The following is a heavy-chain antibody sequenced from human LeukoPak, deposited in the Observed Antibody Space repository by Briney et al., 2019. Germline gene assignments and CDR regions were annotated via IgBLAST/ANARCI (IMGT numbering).Heavy chain of an antibody. CDR2: ISSSSSYI. V-gene: IGHV3-21*04. D-gene: IGHD5-12*01. J-gene: IGHJ4*02. Sequence: PGGSLRLSCTTSGFTFSNYALSWIRQAPGKGLEWVSAISSSSSYIYYADSVKGRFTISRGNSKNTLYLQMNSLRAEDTAVYYCARDRSGYDYFDYWGQGTLVTVSS. CDR1: GFTFSNYA. CDR3: ARDRSGYDYFDY.